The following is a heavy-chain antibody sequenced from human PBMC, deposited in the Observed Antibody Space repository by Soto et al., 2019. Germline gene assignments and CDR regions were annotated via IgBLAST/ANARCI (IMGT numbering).Heavy chain of an antibody. CDR2: ISSSGSTI. Sequence: PGGSLRLSCAASGFTFSDYYMSWIRQAPGKGLEWVSYISSSGSTIYYADSVKGRFTISRDDAKNSLYLQMNSLRAEDTAVYYCATLLGGYDLTNFDFWGQGTLVTVSS. J-gene: IGHJ4*02. D-gene: IGHD5-12*01. CDR1: GFTFSDYY. V-gene: IGHV3-11*01. CDR3: ATLLGGYDLTNFDF.